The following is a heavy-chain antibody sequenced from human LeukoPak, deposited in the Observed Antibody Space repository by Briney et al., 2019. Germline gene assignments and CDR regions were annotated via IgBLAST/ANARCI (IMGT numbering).Heavy chain of an antibody. CDR3: AKLDPRYYDFWSGYPTLHFDY. V-gene: IGHV3-23*01. CDR2: ISGSGGST. Sequence: PGGSLRLSCAASGFTFSSYAMSWVRQAPGKGLEWVSAISGSGGSTYYADSVKGRFTISRDSSKNTLYLQMNSLRAEDTAVYYCAKLDPRYYDFWSGYPTLHFDYWGQGTLVTVSS. J-gene: IGHJ4*02. D-gene: IGHD3-3*01. CDR1: GFTFSSYA.